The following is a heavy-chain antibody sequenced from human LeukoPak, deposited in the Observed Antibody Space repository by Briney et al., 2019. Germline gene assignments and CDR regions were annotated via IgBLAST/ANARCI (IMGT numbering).Heavy chain of an antibody. J-gene: IGHJ4*02. CDR2: INPNRGGT. CDR3: ARPEALIQLYGV. CDR1: GYTFTGYY. D-gene: IGHD5-18*01. Sequence: ASVKVSCKASGYTFTGYYMHWVRQAPGQGLEWMGWINPNRGGTNYAQKFQGRVTMTRDTSISTAYMELSRLRSDDTAVYYCARPEALIQLYGVWGQGTLVTVSS. V-gene: IGHV1-2*02.